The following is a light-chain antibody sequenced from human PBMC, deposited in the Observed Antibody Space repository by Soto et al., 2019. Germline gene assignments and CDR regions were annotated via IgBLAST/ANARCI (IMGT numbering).Light chain of an antibody. CDR2: GAS. CDR3: QQYTDWPPLT. J-gene: IGKJ4*01. CDR1: QSVSSN. V-gene: IGKV3-15*01. Sequence: EKVLTQSPATLSVSPGERATLSCRASQSVSSNIAWYKQKPGQAPRFLIFGASTRATGIPARFSGSGSGTEFTLTISNVQSEDFGVYYCQQYTDWPPLTFGGGTKVEIK.